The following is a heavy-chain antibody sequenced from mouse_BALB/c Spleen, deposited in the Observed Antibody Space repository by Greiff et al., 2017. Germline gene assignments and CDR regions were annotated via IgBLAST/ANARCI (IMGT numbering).Heavy chain of an antibody. D-gene: IGHD1-1*01. J-gene: IGHJ1*01. V-gene: IGHV1S137*01. CDR2: ISTYYGDA. Sequence: QVQLQQSGAELVRPGVSVKISCKGSGYTFTDYAMHWVKQSHAKSLEWIGVISTYYGDASYNQKFKGKATMTVDKSSSTAYMELARLTSEDSAIYYCARSYGSRDWYFDVWGAGTTVTVSS. CDR3: ARSYGSRDWYFDV. CDR1: GYTFTDYA.